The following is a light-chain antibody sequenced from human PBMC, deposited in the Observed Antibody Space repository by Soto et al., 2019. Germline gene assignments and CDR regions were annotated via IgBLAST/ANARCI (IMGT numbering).Light chain of an antibody. CDR2: GAS. CDR3: QHYGLSSSIT. CDR1: QSVDSYH. V-gene: IGKV3-20*01. Sequence: EIVLTQSPGTLSLSPGERATLSCRASQSVDSYHLAWYQQKAGQAPRLLIYGASSRATGIPDRLSGSGSGTDFTLTISRLEPEDFAVYYCQHYGLSSSITFGQGTRLEIK. J-gene: IGKJ5*01.